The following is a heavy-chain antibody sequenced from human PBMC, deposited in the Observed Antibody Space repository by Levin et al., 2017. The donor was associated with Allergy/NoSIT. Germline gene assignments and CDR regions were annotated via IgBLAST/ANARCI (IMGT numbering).Heavy chain of an antibody. CDR1: GFTFSDHY. V-gene: IGHV3-72*01. CDR3: GRVPGTTWSASYIDY. D-gene: IGHD6-13*01. CDR2: TRNNANSYTT. J-gene: IGHJ4*02. Sequence: GGSLRLSCVTSGFTFSDHYMDWVRQAPGKGLEWVGRTRNNANSYTTEYAASVKGRFTVSRDDSKKSLFLQMNSLQTEDTAVYYCGRVPGTTWSASYIDYWGQGTLVTVSS.